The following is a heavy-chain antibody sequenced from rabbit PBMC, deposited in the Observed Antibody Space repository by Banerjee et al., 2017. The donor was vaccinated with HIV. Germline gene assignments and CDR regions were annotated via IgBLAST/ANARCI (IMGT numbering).Heavy chain of an antibody. D-gene: IGHD4-1*01. CDR3: TRDLAGVIGWNFNL. J-gene: IGHJ4*01. CDR2: INTGSGSA. V-gene: IGHV1S45*01. CDR1: GFDLSSCG. Sequence: QEQLVESGGGLVKPEGSLTLSCKASGFDLSSCGVSWVRQAPGKGLEWIGCINTGSGSAYYASWAKGRFTISKTSSTTVTLQMTSLTAADTATYFCTRDLAGVIGWNFNLWGQGTLVTVS.